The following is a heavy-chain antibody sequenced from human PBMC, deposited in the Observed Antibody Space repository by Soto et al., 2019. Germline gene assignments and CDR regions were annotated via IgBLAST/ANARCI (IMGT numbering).Heavy chain of an antibody. D-gene: IGHD1-1*01. Sequence: QVQLQQWGAGLLKPSETLSLTCAVYGGFVSSGTYYWSWIRQPPGKGLEWIGEMSHSGGTNFNPSLKSRVTVSVDTSKNQFSLKMSSVTAADTALYYCARVARGTATTVVDAFDIWGPGTMVTVSS. CDR2: MSHSGGT. CDR1: GGFVSSGTYY. V-gene: IGHV4-34*01. CDR3: ARVARGTATTVVDAFDI. J-gene: IGHJ3*02.